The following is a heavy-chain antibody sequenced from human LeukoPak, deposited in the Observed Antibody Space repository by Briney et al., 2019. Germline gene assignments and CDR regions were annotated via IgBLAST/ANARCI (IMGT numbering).Heavy chain of an antibody. Sequence: PSETLSLTCTVSGGSISSGGYYWGWIRQPPGKGLEWIGSIYYSGSTYYNPSLKSRVTISVDTSKNQFSLKLSSVTAADTAVYYCARHPYSSSSPRRYNWFDPWGQGTLVTVSS. V-gene: IGHV4-39*01. D-gene: IGHD6-6*01. J-gene: IGHJ5*02. CDR1: GGSISSGGYY. CDR2: IYYSGST. CDR3: ARHPYSSSSPRRYNWFDP.